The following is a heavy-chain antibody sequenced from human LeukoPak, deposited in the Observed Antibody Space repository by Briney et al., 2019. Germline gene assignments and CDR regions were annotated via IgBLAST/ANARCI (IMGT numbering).Heavy chain of an antibody. Sequence: ASVKVSCKASGYTFTGYYMHWVRQAPGQGLEWMGGIIPIFGTANYAQKFQGRVTITADESTSTAYMELSSLRSEDTAVYYCAANCGGDCYSGWFDPWGQGTLVTVSS. V-gene: IGHV1-69*13. CDR3: AANCGGDCYSGWFDP. D-gene: IGHD2-21*02. J-gene: IGHJ5*02. CDR2: IIPIFGTA. CDR1: GYTFTGYY.